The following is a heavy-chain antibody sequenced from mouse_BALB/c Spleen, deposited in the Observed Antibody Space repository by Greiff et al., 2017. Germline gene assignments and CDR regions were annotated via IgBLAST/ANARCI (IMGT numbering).Heavy chain of an antibody. CDR2: IYPGSGNT. D-gene: IGHD2-1*01. J-gene: IGHJ2*01. CDR1: GYTFTDYY. V-gene: IGHV1-84*02. Sequence: QVQLQQSGPELVKPGASVKISCKASGYTFTDYYINWVKQKPGQELEWIGWIYPGSGNTKYNEKFKGKATLTVDTSSSTAYMQLSSLTSEDTAVYFCARSYGNSDYWGQGTTLTVSS. CDR3: ARSYGNSDY.